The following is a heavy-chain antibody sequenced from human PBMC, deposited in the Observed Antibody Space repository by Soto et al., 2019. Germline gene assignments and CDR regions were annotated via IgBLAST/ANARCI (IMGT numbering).Heavy chain of an antibody. CDR3: VRDLGTGTDY. D-gene: IGHD1-1*01. CDR2: IYHSGAS. J-gene: IGHJ4*02. CDR1: GDSITSRNW. Sequence: SETLSLTCAVSGDSITSRNWWSWVRQAPGKGLEWIGEIYHSGASTYNPSLKGRTTMSVDPSNNHFSLKLTSVTAADTAVYFCVRDLGTGTDYCGRGTLVTVSS. V-gene: IGHV4-4*02.